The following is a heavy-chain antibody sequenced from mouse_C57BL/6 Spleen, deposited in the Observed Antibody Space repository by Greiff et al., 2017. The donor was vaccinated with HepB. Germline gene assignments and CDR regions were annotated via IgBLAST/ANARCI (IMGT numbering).Heavy chain of an antibody. CDR2: IYPGDGDT. CDR3: ARRGGYSNYFDY. Sequence: QVQLKQSGAELVKPGASVKISCKASGYAFSSYWMNWVKQRPGKGLEWIGQIYPGDGDTNYNGKFKGKATLTADKSSSTAYMQLSSLTSEDSAVYFCARRGGYSNYFDYWGQGTTLTVSS. V-gene: IGHV1-80*01. J-gene: IGHJ2*01. CDR1: GYAFSSYW. D-gene: IGHD2-3*01.